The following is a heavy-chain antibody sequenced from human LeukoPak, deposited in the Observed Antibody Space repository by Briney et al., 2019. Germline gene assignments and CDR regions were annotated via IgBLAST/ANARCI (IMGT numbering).Heavy chain of an antibody. CDR2: ISSSSSTI. CDR1: GFTFSSYS. V-gene: IGHV3-48*04. Sequence: GGSLRLSCAASGFTFSSYSMNWVRQAPGKGLEWVSYISSSSSTIYYADSVKGRFTISRDNAKNSLYLQMNSLRAEDTAVYYCAKDTTRYYYDSSALPGYWGQGTLVTVSS. D-gene: IGHD3-22*01. J-gene: IGHJ4*02. CDR3: AKDTTRYYYDSSALPGY.